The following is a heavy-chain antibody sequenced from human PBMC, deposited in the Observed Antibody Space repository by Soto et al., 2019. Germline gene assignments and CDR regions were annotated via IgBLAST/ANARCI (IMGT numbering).Heavy chain of an antibody. CDR3: ARGPYDLWSGYNY. CDR2: IYYSGST. CDR1: GGSISSCY. V-gene: IGHV4-59*01. J-gene: IGHJ4*02. Sequence: SETLSLTCTVSGGSISSCYWSWIRQPPGKGLEWIGYIYYSGSTNYNPSLKSRVTISVDTSKNQFSLKLSSVTAADTAVYYCARGPYDLWSGYNYWGQGTLVTVSS. D-gene: IGHD3-3*01.